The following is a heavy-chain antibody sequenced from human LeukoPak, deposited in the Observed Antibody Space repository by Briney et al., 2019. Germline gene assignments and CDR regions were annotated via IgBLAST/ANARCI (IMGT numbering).Heavy chain of an antibody. Sequence: SETLSLTCAVYGGSFSGYYWSWIRQPPGKGLEWIGYIYYNGSTNYNPSLKSRVTISVDPSPNPSPLPPPPPPPPHPPPPSLKSRVTISVDPSKNQFSLSLSSVTAADTAVYYCARLSHYDFWSGYSEVDYFYYYGLDVWGQGTTVTVSS. CDR3: KSRVTISVDPSKNQFSLSLSSVTAADTAVYYCARLSHYDFWSGYSEVDYFYYYGLDV. D-gene: IGHD1-14*01. CDR1: GGSFSGYY. V-gene: IGHV4-34*11. J-gene: IGHJ6*02. CDR2: IYYNGST.